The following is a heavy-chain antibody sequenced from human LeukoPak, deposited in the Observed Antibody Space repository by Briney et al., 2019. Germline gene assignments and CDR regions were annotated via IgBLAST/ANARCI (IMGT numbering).Heavy chain of an antibody. D-gene: IGHD3-16*01. CDR2: IYYSGST. CDR3: ARDARMGRSFDY. CDR1: GGSVNSGSYY. V-gene: IGHV4-61*01. Sequence: PSETLSLTCTVSGGSVNSGSYYWSWIRQPPGKGLEWIGYIYYSGSTNYNPSLKSRVTISVDTSKNQFSLKLSSVTAADTAVYYCARDARMGRSFDYWGQGTLVTVSS. J-gene: IGHJ4*02.